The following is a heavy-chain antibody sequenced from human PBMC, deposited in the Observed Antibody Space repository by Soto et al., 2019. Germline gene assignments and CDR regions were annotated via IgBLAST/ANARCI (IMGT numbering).Heavy chain of an antibody. V-gene: IGHV4-4*02. CDR1: GGSISSSNW. Sequence: ASETLSLTCAVSGGSISSSNWWSWVRQPPGKGLEWIGEIYHSGSTNYNPSLKSRVTISVDKSKDQFSLKLSSVTAADTAVYYCARIAVAGTRFDYWGQGTLVTVSS. D-gene: IGHD6-19*01. J-gene: IGHJ4*02. CDR2: IYHSGST. CDR3: ARIAVAGTRFDY.